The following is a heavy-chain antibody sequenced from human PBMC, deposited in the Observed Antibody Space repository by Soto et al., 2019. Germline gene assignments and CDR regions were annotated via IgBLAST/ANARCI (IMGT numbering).Heavy chain of an antibody. CDR3: ARGKREQHLNWYDP. D-gene: IGHD6-13*01. CDR1: GCSISSGDYY. V-gene: IGHV4-61*08. J-gene: IGHJ5*02. Sequence: SETLSLTCTVSGCSISSGDYYWSWIRQPPGKGLEWIGCIYYSGSTNYNPSLKSRVTISVDTSKNQFSLKLSSVTAADTAVYYCARGKREQHLNWYDPWGQGTLVTVSS. CDR2: IYYSGST.